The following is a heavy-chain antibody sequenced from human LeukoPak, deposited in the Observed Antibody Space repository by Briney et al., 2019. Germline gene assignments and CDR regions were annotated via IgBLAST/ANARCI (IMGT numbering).Heavy chain of an antibody. D-gene: IGHD3-22*01. V-gene: IGHV4-34*01. CDR2: INHSGST. J-gene: IGHJ4*02. CDR1: GGSFSGYY. Sequence: PAETLSLTCAVYGGSFSGYYWSWIRQLPGKGLEWIGEINHSGSTNYNPSLKSRATISVDTSKNQFSLKLSSVTAADTAVYYCARHRTFGIVVVITALFDYWGQGTLVTVSS. CDR3: ARHRTFGIVVVITALFDY.